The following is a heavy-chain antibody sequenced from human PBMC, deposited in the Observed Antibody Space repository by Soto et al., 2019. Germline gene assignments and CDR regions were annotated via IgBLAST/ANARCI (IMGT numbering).Heavy chain of an antibody. CDR3: AGEYYYDSSGYIPLGY. D-gene: IGHD3-22*01. V-gene: IGHV5-51*01. CDR1: GYSFTSYW. CDR2: IYPGDSDT. J-gene: IGHJ4*02. Sequence: GESLKISCKGSGYSFTSYWIGWVRQMPGKGLEWMGIIYPGDSDTRYSPSFQGQVTISADKSISTAYLQWSSLKASDTAMYYCAGEYYYDSSGYIPLGYWGQGTLVTVSS.